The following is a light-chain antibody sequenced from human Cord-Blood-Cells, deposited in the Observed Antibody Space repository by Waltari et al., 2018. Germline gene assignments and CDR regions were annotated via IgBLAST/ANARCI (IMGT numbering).Light chain of an antibody. V-gene: IGKV3-20*01. CDR1: QSVSSSY. J-gene: IGKJ4*01. Sequence: EIVLTQSPGTLSLSPGERATLSGRASQSVSSSYLAWDQQKPGQAPRLLIYGASSRATGIPDRFSGSGSGTDFTLTISRLEPEDFAVYYCQQYGSSPTFGGGTKVEIK. CDR3: QQYGSSPT. CDR2: GAS.